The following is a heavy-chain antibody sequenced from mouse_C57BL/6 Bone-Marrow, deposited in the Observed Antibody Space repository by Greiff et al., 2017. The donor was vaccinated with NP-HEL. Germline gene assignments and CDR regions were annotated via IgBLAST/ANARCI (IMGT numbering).Heavy chain of an antibody. Sequence: QVHVKQSGPELVKPGASVKISCKASGFTFTDYYINWVKQRPGQGLEWIGWIFPGSGSTYYNEKFKGKATLTVDKSSSTAYMLLSSLTSEDSAVYFCAGGSSYCWYFDVWGTGTTVTVSS. D-gene: IGHD1-1*01. J-gene: IGHJ1*03. CDR2: IFPGSGST. V-gene: IGHV1-75*01. CDR1: GFTFTDYY. CDR3: AGGSSYCWYFDV.